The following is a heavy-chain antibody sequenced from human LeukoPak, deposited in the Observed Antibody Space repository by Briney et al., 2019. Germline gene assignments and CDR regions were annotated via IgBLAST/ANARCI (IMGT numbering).Heavy chain of an antibody. CDR3: ARQAPYDSSGHLFGY. V-gene: IGHV3-33*01. Sequence: GGSLRLSCAASGFTFSSYGMHWVRQAPGKGLEWVAVIWYDGSNKYYADSVKGRFTISRDNSKNTLYLQMNSLRAEDTAVYYCARQAPYDSSGHLFGYWGQGTLVTVSS. CDR2: IWYDGSNK. CDR1: GFTFSSYG. D-gene: IGHD3-22*01. J-gene: IGHJ4*02.